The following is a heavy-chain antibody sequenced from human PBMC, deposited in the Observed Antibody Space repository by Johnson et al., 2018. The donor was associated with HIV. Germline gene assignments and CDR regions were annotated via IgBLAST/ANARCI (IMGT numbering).Heavy chain of an antibody. D-gene: IGHD2-2*01. CDR3: AKVRGGVVPAAKEAFDI. CDR2: IWSDGSNK. Sequence: QMQLVESGGGVVQPGRSLRLSCAASGFTFSSYGMHWVRQAPGKGLEWVAVIWSDGSNKYYADSVKGRFTISRDNAKNSLYLQMNSLRAEDTAVYYCAKVRGGVVPAAKEAFDIWGQGTMVTVSS. V-gene: IGHV3-33*03. CDR1: GFTFSSYG. J-gene: IGHJ3*02.